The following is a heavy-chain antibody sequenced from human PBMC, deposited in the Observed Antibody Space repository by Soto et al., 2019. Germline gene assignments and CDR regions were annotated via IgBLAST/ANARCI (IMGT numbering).Heavy chain of an antibody. CDR1: GGTFSSYA. CDR2: IIPIFGTA. Sequence: SVKVSCKASGGTFSSYAISWVRQAPGQGLEWTGGIIPIFGTANYAQKFQGRVTITADKSTSTAYMELSSLRSEDTAVYYCARDRGIVVVPAATSTYGMDVWGQGTTVTVSS. V-gene: IGHV1-69*06. CDR3: ARDRGIVVVPAATSTYGMDV. D-gene: IGHD2-2*01. J-gene: IGHJ6*02.